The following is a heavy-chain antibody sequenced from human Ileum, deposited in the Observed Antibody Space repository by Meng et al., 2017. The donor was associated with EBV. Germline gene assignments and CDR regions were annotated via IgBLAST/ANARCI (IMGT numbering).Heavy chain of an antibody. J-gene: IGHJ5*02. Sequence: QLAGSGAGPGLVKLPGPLPRTCTGSGGSIGTSDSYWGWIRQPPGKGLEWIGDINYSGTTNYNPSLKRRVAIFVDTSKNQFSLELSSVTAADTAVYYCARRPSICIGGVCPWFDPWGQGTLVTVSS. CDR2: INYSGTT. CDR3: ARRPSICIGGVCPWFDP. CDR1: GGSIGTSDSY. V-gene: IGHV4-39*01. D-gene: IGHD2-8*02.